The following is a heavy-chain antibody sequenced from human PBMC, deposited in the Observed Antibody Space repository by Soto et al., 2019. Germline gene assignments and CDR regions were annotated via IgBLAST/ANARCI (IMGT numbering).Heavy chain of an antibody. V-gene: IGHV3-30*18. Sequence: QVQLVESGGGVVQPGRSLRLSCAASGFTFSSYGMHWVRQAPGKGLEWVAVISYDGSNKYYADSVKGRFTISRDNSKNTLYLQMNSLRAEDTAVCYCAKDQRITIFGVVIYYYYMDVWGKGTTVTVSS. J-gene: IGHJ6*03. D-gene: IGHD3-3*01. CDR2: ISYDGSNK. CDR1: GFTFSSYG. CDR3: AKDQRITIFGVVIYYYYMDV.